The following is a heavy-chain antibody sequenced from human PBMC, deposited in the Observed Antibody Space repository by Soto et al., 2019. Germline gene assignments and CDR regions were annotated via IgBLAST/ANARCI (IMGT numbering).Heavy chain of an antibody. D-gene: IGHD6-19*01. CDR1: GFTFRSHA. CDR2: ITGNGLNS. CDR3: TKAFIAVAVPDY. Sequence: GGSLRLSCAVSGFTFRSHAMSWVRLAPGKGLEWISSITGNGLNSYYANSVKGRFTISRDNSKNTVYLQMNGLGAEDTAVYYCTKAFIAVAVPDYWGQGTLVTVSS. V-gene: IGHV3-23*01. J-gene: IGHJ4*02.